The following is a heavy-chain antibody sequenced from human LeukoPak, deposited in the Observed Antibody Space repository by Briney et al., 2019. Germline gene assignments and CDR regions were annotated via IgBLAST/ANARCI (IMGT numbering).Heavy chain of an antibody. CDR2: IYYSGST. CDR1: GASIRNYY. V-gene: IGHV4-59*08. D-gene: IGHD6-13*01. Sequence: SETLSLTCTVSGASIRNYYWSWIRQSPGKGLEWIGYIYYSGSTNYNPSLESRVAMSVDTSKNQFSLRLSSVTDADTAIYYCARRYSSSWYVGFFDPWGQGTLVTVSS. CDR3: ARRYSSSWYVGFFDP. J-gene: IGHJ5*02.